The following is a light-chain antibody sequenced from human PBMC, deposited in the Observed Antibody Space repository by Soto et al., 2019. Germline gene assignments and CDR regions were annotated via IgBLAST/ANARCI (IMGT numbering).Light chain of an antibody. V-gene: IGKV3-15*01. CDR2: GAS. J-gene: IGKJ1*01. CDR3: QQYNDWPPT. Sequence: DIVMTQSPATLSVSPEERATLSCRASQSVSRNLAWYQQKTGRAPRLLIYGASTRSTGMPARFSGSGSGTEFTLNISTLQSENCGLHYRQQYNDWPPTVGQGTKVEIK. CDR1: QSVSRN.